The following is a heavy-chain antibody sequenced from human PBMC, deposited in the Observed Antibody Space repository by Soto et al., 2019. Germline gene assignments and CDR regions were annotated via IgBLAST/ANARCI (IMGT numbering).Heavy chain of an antibody. CDR2: IYYSGST. D-gene: IGHD2-15*01. CDR1: GGSISSGGYY. V-gene: IGHV4-31*03. CDR3: ARWTVVTQYYYYGMDV. J-gene: IGHJ6*02. Sequence: SETLSLTCTVSGGSISSGGYYWSWIRQHPGKGLEWIGYIYYSGSTYYNPSLKSRVTISVDTSKNQFSLKLSSVTAADTAVYYCARWTVVTQYYYYGMDVWGQGTTVTVSS.